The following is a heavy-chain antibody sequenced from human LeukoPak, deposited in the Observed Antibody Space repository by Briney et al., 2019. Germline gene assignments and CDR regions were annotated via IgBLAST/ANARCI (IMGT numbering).Heavy chain of an antibody. CDR3: ARVRIAAAAPYYFDY. V-gene: IGHV3-30*04. CDR2: ISYDGSNK. CDR1: GFTFSSYA. J-gene: IGHJ4*02. Sequence: GGSLRLSCAASGFTFSSYAMHWVRQAPGKGLEWVAVISYDGSNKYYADSVKGRFTISRDNSKNTLYLQMNSLRAEDTAVYYCARVRIAAAAPYYFDYWGQGTLVTVS. D-gene: IGHD6-13*01.